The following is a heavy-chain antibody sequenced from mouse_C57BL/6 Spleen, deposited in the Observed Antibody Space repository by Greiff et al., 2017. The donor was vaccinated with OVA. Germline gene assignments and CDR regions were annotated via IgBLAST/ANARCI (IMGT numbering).Heavy chain of an antibody. CDR3: ARGTTVVAYYYAMDY. V-gene: IGHV1-64*01. CDR2: IHPNSGST. Sequence: QVQLKESGAELVKPGASVKLSCKASGYTFTSYWMHWVKQRPGQGLEWIGMIHPNSGSTNYNEKFKSKATLTVDKSSSTAYMQLSSLTSEDSAVYYCARGTTVVAYYYAMDYWGQGTSVTVSS. J-gene: IGHJ4*01. D-gene: IGHD1-1*01. CDR1: GYTFTSYW.